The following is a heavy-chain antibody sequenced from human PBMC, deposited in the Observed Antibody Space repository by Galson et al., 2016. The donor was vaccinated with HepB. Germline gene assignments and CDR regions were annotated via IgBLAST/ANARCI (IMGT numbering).Heavy chain of an antibody. CDR1: GDSVSSDSAT. J-gene: IGHJ3*02. V-gene: IGHV6-1*01. D-gene: IGHD3-22*01. CDR3: ARVPLLFVDAVGYDAFDI. Sequence: CAISGDSVSSDSATWNWIRQSPSRGLEWLGRTYYRSKWHNYYALSVKSRISIYADTSKNQISLQLNSVSPEDTAVYYCARVPLLFVDAVGYDAFDIWGQGTLVTVSS. CDR2: TYYRSKWHN.